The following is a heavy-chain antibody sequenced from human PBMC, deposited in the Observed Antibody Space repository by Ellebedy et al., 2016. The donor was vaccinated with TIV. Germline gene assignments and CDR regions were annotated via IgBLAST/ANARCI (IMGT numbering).Heavy chain of an antibody. CDR3: ARDRRGSYDF. D-gene: IGHD3-10*01. CDR1: GASISSSY. CDR2: ISNTGRT. V-gene: IGHV4-59*01. J-gene: IGHJ4*02. Sequence: MPSETLSLTCTVSGASISSSYWSCIRQTPGKDLEWIGYISNTGRTNYNPSLQSRVTISVDTSRNQFSLTLRSLTAADTAVYYCARDRRGSYDFWGQGTLLAVSS.